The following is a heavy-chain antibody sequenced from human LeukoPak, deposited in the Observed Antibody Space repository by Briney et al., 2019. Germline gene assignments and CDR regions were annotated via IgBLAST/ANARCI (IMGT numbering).Heavy chain of an antibody. CDR1: GGSISSYY. V-gene: IGHV4-4*07. CDR2: IYTSGST. D-gene: IGHD2-15*01. CDR3: ARDRSSLGYCSGGSCYIGWFDP. Sequence: SSETLSLTRTVSGGSISSYYWSWIRQPAGKGLEWIGRIYTSGSTNYNPSLKSRVTMSVDTSKDQSSLKLSSVTAADTAVYYCARDRSSLGYCSGGSCYIGWFDPWGQGTLVTVSS. J-gene: IGHJ5*02.